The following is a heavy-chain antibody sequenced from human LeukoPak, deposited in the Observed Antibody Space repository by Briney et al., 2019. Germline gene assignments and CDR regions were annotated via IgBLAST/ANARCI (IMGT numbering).Heavy chain of an antibody. D-gene: IGHD1-1*01. CDR1: GGSISRYY. J-gene: IGHJ4*02. CDR2: IYYSGST. V-gene: IGHV4-59*08. CDR3: ARHYTTWYYLGY. Sequence: SETLSLTCTVYGGSISRYYWSWIRQPPGKGLEWIGYIYYSGSTNYNPSLKSRVTISVDTSKNQFSLNLSSVTAADTAVYYCARHYTTWYYLGYWGQGTLVTVSS.